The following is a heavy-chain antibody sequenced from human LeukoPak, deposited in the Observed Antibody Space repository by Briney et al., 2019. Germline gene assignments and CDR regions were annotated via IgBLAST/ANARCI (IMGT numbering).Heavy chain of an antibody. D-gene: IGHD3-10*01. CDR3: ARDAAPYYYASGIFRKNNWFDP. CDR2: IYTSGST. CDR1: GGSISSYY. J-gene: IGHJ5*02. V-gene: IGHV4-4*07. Sequence: PSETLSLTCTVSGGSISSYYWSWIRQPAGKGLEWIGRIYTSGSTNYNPSLKSRVTMSVDTSKNQFSLRLSSVTAADTAVYYCARDAAPYYYASGIFRKNNWFDPWGQGTLVTVSS.